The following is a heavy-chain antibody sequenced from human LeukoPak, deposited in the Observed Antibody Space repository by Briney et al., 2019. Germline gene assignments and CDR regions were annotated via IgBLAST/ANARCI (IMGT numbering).Heavy chain of an antibody. V-gene: IGHV4-38-2*02. D-gene: IGHD3-3*01. J-gene: IGHJ4*02. CDR1: GYSISSGYY. CDR2: IYHSGST. CDR3: ARVLEAEWLADY. Sequence: SETLSLTCTVSGYSISSGYYWGWIRQPPGKGLEWIGSIYHSGSTYYNPSLKSRVTISVDTSKNQFSLKLSSVTAADTAVYYCARVLEAEWLADYWGRGTLVTVSS.